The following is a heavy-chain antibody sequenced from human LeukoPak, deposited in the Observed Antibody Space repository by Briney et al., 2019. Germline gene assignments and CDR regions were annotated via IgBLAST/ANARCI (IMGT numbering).Heavy chain of an antibody. V-gene: IGHV4-34*01. Sequence: PSETLSLTCAVYGGSFSGYYWSWIRQPPGKGLEWIGEINHSGSTNYNPSLKSRVTISVDTSKNQFSLKLSSVTAADTAVYYCARFGAGSSGWYRRYAFGIWGQGTMVTVSS. J-gene: IGHJ3*02. CDR1: GGSFSGYY. CDR2: INHSGST. CDR3: ARFGAGSSGWYRRYAFGI. D-gene: IGHD6-19*01.